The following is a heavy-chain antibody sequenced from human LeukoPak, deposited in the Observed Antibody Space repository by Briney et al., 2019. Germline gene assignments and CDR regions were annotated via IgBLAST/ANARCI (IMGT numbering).Heavy chain of an antibody. Sequence: GGSLRLSCAASGFTFSSYGMHWVRQAPGKGLEWVALISYDGSNKYYADSVKGRFTISRDSSKNTLNLQMNSLRAEDTAVYYCAKHGDTAMWLDYWGQGTLVTVSS. J-gene: IGHJ4*02. V-gene: IGHV3-30*18. CDR3: AKHGDTAMWLDY. CDR2: ISYDGSNK. D-gene: IGHD5-18*01. CDR1: GFTFSSYG.